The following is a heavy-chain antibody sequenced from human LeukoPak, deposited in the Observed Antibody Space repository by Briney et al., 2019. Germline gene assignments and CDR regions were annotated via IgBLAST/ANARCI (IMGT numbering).Heavy chain of an antibody. Sequence: SGGSLRLSCAASGFTFSSYAMSWVRQAPGEGLEWVSVISGSGGSTYYADSVKGRFTISRDSSKNTLYLQMNSLRAEDTAVYYCAKGLGGSSYLWDSWGQGTLVTVAS. CDR1: GFTFSSYA. D-gene: IGHD5-18*01. CDR2: ISGSGGST. CDR3: AKGLGGSSYLWDS. J-gene: IGHJ4*02. V-gene: IGHV3-23*01.